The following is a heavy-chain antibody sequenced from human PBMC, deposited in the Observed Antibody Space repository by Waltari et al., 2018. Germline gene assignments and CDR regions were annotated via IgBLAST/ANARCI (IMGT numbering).Heavy chain of an antibody. CDR2: MSYDGRNK. V-gene: IGHV3-30*18. Sequence: QVQLVESGGGVVQPGRSLRLSCAASGFTFSSYGMHWVRQAPGKGLEWVAVMSYDGRNKYYGDSVKGRFPLSRDNSKNTLYLEMNTLRAEDTAVYYCAKPDYRSGWLGYFDHWGQGTLVTVSS. J-gene: IGHJ4*02. CDR1: GFTFSSYG. CDR3: AKPDYRSGWLGYFDH. D-gene: IGHD6-19*01.